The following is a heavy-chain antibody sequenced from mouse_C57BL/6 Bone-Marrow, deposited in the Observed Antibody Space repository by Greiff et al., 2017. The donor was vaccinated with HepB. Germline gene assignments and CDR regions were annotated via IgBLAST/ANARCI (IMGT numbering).Heavy chain of an antibody. J-gene: IGHJ2*01. V-gene: IGHV3-6*01. CDR3: AILDY. CDR2: ISYDGSN. D-gene: IGHD1-1*01. Sequence: EVHLVESGPGLVKPSQSLSLTCSVTGYSITSGYYWNWIRQFPGNKLEWMGYISYDGSNNYNPSLKNRISITRDTSKNQFFLKLNSVTTEDTATYYCAILDYWGQGTTLTVSS. CDR1: GYSITSGYY.